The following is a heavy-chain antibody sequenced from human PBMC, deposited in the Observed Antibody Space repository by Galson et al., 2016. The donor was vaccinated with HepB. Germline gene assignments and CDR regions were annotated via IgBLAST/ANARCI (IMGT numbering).Heavy chain of an antibody. V-gene: IGHV4-39*02. CDR1: GGSISSSSYY. J-gene: IGHJ6*02. CDR2: IYYSGST. D-gene: IGHD1-26*01. CDR3: ARDPYSGSYWDYDYYGMDV. Sequence: SETLSLTCTVSGGSISSSSYYWGWIRQPPGKGLEWIGSIYYSGSTYYNPSLKSRVTISRDNSKNTLYLQMNSLRAEDTAVYYCARDPYSGSYWDYDYYGMDVWGQGTTVTVSS.